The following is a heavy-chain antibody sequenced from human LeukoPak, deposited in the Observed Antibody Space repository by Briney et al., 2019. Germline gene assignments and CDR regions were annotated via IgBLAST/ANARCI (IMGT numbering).Heavy chain of an antibody. CDR3: ARVAYYYGSGSYYRTNYFDY. CDR2: IYYSGST. Sequence: SETLSLTCTVSGGSISSYYWSWIRQPPGKGLEWIGYIYYSGSTNYNPSLKSRVTISVDTSKNQFSLKLSSVTAADTAVYYCARVAYYYGSGSYYRTNYFDYWGQGTLVTVSS. D-gene: IGHD3-10*01. J-gene: IGHJ4*02. V-gene: IGHV4-59*01. CDR1: GGSISSYY.